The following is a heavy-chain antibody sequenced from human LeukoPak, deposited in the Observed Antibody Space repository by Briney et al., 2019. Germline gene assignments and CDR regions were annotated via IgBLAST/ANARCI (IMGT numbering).Heavy chain of an antibody. V-gene: IGHV3-23*01. Sequence: GGSLRLSCAASGFSFSSYAMSWVRQAPGKGLEWVSGINGRGDSTVYADSVKGRFTISRDNSKNTLCLQMNSLRAEDTAVYYCLGGTGWIFDYWGQGTLVTVSS. D-gene: IGHD6-19*01. CDR1: GFSFSSYA. CDR2: INGRGDST. J-gene: IGHJ4*02. CDR3: LGGTGWIFDY.